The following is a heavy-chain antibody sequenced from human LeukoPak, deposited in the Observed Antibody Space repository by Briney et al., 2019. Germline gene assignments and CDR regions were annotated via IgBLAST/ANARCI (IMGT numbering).Heavy chain of an antibody. CDR1: GYSFTNHW. Sequence: GESLKISCQASGYSFTNHWIAWVRQMPGKGLEWMGVIYPNDSDTKYSPSVQGQVTMSVDQSIRTAYLQWSSLKASDTAMYFCARQAPFYIHIPVDDAFDIWGQGTMVTVSS. CDR3: ARQAPFYIHIPVDDAFDI. J-gene: IGHJ3*02. D-gene: IGHD2-21*01. V-gene: IGHV5-51*01. CDR2: IYPNDSDT.